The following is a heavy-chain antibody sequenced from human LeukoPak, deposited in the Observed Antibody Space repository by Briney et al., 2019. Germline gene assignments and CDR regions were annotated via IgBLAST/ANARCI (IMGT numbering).Heavy chain of an antibody. V-gene: IGHV3-7*01. CDR2: IKQDECEK. CDR1: GFTFSRYW. Sequence: GGSLRLSCAASGFTFSRYWMSWVRQAPGKGLEWVANIKQDECEKYYVDSVKGRFTSSRDNAKNSLYLQMNSLRAEDTAVYYCARGRYCADGVCYFDYWGQGTLVTVSS. D-gene: IGHD2-8*01. J-gene: IGHJ4*02. CDR3: ARGRYCADGVCYFDY.